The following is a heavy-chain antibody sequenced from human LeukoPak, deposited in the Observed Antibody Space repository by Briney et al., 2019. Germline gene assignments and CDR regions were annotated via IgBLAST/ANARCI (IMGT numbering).Heavy chain of an antibody. CDR3: ARSPYYNFWSGYLPLDS. J-gene: IGHJ4*02. CDR1: GYTFTSYY. CDR2: INPNSGGT. V-gene: IGHV1-2*02. D-gene: IGHD3-3*01. Sequence: EASVKVSCKASGYTFTSYYMHWVRQTPGQGLEWMGWINPNSGGTNYAQKFQGRVTMTRDTSISTAYMELSRLRSDDTALYYCARSPYYNFWSGYLPLDSWGQGTLVTVSS.